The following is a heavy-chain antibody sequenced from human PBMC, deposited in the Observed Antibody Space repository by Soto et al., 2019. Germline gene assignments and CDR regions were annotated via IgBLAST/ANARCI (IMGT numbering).Heavy chain of an antibody. V-gene: IGHV4-31*03. D-gene: IGHD2-2*01. Sequence: QVQLQESGPGLVKPSQTLSLTCTVSGGSISSGGYYWSWIRQHPGKGLEWIGYIYYSGSTYYNPSLKSRVTLSVDTSKNQFSLKLSSVTAADTAVYYCARDRAYCSSTSCYGDHRFDPWGQGTLVTVSS. CDR2: IYYSGST. CDR3: ARDRAYCSSTSCYGDHRFDP. J-gene: IGHJ5*02. CDR1: GGSISSGGYY.